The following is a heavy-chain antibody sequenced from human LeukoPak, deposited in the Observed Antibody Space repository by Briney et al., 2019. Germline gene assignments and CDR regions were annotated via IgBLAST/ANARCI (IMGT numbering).Heavy chain of an antibody. CDR1: GGSLSSGSYY. J-gene: IGHJ4*02. CDR3: ARTTQYSSGLGAL. Sequence: SETLSLTCTVSGGSLSSGSYYWAWIRQPPGKGLEWIGSVDYSGKTYYNPSLTSRLTISVDTSKRQFSLRLGSVTAADTAVYYCARTTQYSSGLGALWGQGTLVTASS. V-gene: IGHV4-39*01. CDR2: VDYSGKT. D-gene: IGHD6-19*01.